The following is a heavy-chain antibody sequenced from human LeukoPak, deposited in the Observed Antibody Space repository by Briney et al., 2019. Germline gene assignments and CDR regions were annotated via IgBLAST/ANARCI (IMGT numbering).Heavy chain of an antibody. J-gene: IGHJ4*02. D-gene: IGHD3-10*01. V-gene: IGHV1-2*02. Sequence: ASVKVSCKASGYTFTGYYMHWVRQAPGQGLEWMGWINPNSGGTDYAQKFQGRVTMTRDTSISTAYVELSRLRSDDTAVYYCARDLRELWFGEFSNYFDYWGQGTLVTVSS. CDR3: ARDLRELWFGEFSNYFDY. CDR1: GYTFTGYY. CDR2: INPNSGGT.